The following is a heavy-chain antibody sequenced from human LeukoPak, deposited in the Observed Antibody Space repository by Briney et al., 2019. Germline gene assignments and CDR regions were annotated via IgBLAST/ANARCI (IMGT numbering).Heavy chain of an antibody. D-gene: IGHD4-17*01. CDR1: GLTFSSYA. V-gene: IGHV3-30-3*01. Sequence: PGGSLRLSCAASGLTFSSYAMHWVRQAPGKGLEWVAVISYDGSNKYYADSVKGRFTISRDNSKNTLYLQMNSLRAEDTAVYYCARGDDYGDYVGSLLLDYWGQGTLVTVSS. CDR2: ISYDGSNK. CDR3: ARGDDYGDYVGSLLLDY. J-gene: IGHJ4*02.